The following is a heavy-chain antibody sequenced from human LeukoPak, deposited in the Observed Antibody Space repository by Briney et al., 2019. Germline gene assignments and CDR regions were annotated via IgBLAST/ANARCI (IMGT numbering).Heavy chain of an antibody. J-gene: IGHJ4*02. CDR2: IHWNSGST. CDR3: AKAFFDWFSGFDY. Sequence: PGGSLRLSCVASGFTFDDYGISWVRQAPGKGLEWVSRIHWNSGSTRYADSVKGRFTISRDNSKNTLYLQMNSLRAEDTAVYYCAKAFFDWFSGFDYWGQGTLVTVSS. CDR1: GFTFDDYG. D-gene: IGHD3-9*01. V-gene: IGHV3-20*04.